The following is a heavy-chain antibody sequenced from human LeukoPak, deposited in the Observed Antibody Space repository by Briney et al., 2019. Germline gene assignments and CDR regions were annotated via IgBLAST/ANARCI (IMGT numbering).Heavy chain of an antibody. CDR3: ARGLLYYDSSGYYENFDY. D-gene: IGHD3-22*01. V-gene: IGHV1-18*01. J-gene: IGHJ4*02. Sequence: GASVKVSCKASGYTFTSYGISWVRQAPGQGLEWMGWISAYNGNTNYAQKLQGRVTMTTDTSTRTAYMELRSLRSDDTAVYYCARGLLYYDSSGYYENFDYWGQGTLVTVSS. CDR2: ISAYNGNT. CDR1: GYTFTSYG.